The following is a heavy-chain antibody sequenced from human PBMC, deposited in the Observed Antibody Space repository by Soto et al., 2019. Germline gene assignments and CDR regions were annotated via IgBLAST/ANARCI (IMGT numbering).Heavy chain of an antibody. D-gene: IGHD2-15*01. CDR1: GDSVSSNSAA. J-gene: IGHJ5*02. CDR2: TYYRSKWYN. V-gene: IGHV6-1*01. CDR3: AREIRDRYCSGGSCYSPIWFDP. Sequence: PSQTLSLTCAISGDSVSSNSAAWNWIRQSPSRGLEWLGRTYYRSKWYNDYAVSVKGRITINPDTSKNQFSLQLNSVTPEDTAVYYCAREIRDRYCSGGSCYSPIWFDPWGQGTLVTVSS.